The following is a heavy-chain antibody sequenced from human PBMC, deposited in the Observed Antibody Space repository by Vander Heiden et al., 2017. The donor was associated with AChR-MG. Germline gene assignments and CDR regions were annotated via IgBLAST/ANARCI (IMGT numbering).Heavy chain of an antibody. Sequence: EVQLVESGGGLVKPGGSLRLSCAASGFTFSIYTMNWVRQAPGKGLEWVSSISSSSSYIYYADSVKGRFTISRDNAKNSLYLQMNSLRAEDTAVYYCARAKNGYSSDYWGQGTLVTVSS. J-gene: IGHJ4*02. CDR1: GFTFSIYT. CDR2: ISSSSSYI. CDR3: ARAKNGYSSDY. V-gene: IGHV3-21*01. D-gene: IGHD5-18*01.